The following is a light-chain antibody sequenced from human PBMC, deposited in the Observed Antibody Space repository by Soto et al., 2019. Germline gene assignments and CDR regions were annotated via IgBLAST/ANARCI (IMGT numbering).Light chain of an antibody. Sequence: EIVLTQSPATLSLSPGERAPFSCRASKSVSSGYLAWYQQNPGQAPRLRVYSASTRATGVPDSVSGSGSGTDFTLTISRLEPEDFAVYYCQQFGNSVYTFGQGTNLEMK. CDR1: KSVSSGY. CDR3: QQFGNSVYT. V-gene: IGKV3-20*01. CDR2: SAS. J-gene: IGKJ2*01.